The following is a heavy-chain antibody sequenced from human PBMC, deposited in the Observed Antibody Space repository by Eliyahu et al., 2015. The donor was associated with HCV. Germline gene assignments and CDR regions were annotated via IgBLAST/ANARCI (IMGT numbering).Heavy chain of an antibody. CDR2: IFSNDEK. Sequence: QVTLKESGPVLVKPTETLTLTCTVSGFSLSNARMGVSWIRQPPGKALEWLAHIFSNDEKSYSTSLKSRLTISKDTAKSQVVLTMTNMDPVDTATYYCAGWFGEVDPYYYYGMDVWGQGTTVTVSS. J-gene: IGHJ6*02. CDR1: GFSLSNARMG. D-gene: IGHD3-10*01. CDR3: AGWFGEVDPYYYYGMDV. V-gene: IGHV2-26*01.